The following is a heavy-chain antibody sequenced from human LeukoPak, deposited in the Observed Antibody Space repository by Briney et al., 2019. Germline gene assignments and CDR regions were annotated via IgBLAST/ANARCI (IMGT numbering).Heavy chain of an antibody. CDR3: ARDKYGAYSDS. D-gene: IGHD4/OR15-4a*01. V-gene: IGHV3-48*03. Sequence: GGSLRLSCAASGFTFSNYEMDWVRQAPGKGLEWVSYISIDGKTIHYADSVKGRFTISRDNAKNSVYLQMNSLRVEDTAVYYCARDKYGAYSDSWGQGTLVTVSS. CDR2: ISIDGKTI. J-gene: IGHJ4*02. CDR1: GFTFSNYE.